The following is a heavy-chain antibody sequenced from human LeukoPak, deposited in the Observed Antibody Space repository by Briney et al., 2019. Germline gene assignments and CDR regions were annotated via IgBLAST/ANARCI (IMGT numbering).Heavy chain of an antibody. CDR1: SGSISSCY. Sequence: PSETLSLTCTVSSGSISSCYWSWIRQPAGKGLEWIGRIYNSGNTNYNPSLKSRVTMSVDTSKNRFSLKLTSVTAADTALYYCARDRSSAYYRDYFDYWGQGILVTVSS. CDR3: ARDRSSAYYRDYFDY. J-gene: IGHJ4*02. D-gene: IGHD3-16*01. CDR2: IYNSGNT. V-gene: IGHV4-4*07.